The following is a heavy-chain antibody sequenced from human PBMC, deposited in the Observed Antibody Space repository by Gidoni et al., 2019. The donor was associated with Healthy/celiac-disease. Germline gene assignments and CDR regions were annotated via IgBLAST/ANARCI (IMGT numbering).Heavy chain of an antibody. V-gene: IGHV3-23*01. J-gene: IGHJ4*02. CDR1: GFTFSCYA. D-gene: IGHD3-3*01. CDR3: AKFGGRKNGAYYDFWSGYYS. CDR2: ISGSGGST. Sequence: EVQLLESGGGLVQPGGSLRLSCAASGFTFSCYAMSWVRQAPGKGLEWVSSISGSGGSTYYADSVKGRFTISRDNSKNTLYLQMNSLRAEDTAVYYCAKFGGRKNGAYYDFWSGYYSWGQGTLVTVSS.